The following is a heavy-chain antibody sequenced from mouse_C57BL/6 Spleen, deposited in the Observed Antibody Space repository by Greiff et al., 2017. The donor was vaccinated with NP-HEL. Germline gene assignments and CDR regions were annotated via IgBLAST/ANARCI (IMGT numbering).Heavy chain of an antibody. D-gene: IGHD1-1*01. CDR1: GYTFTDYY. Sequence: EVQLQQSGPELVKPGASVKISCKASGYTFTDYYMNWVKQSSGKSLEWIGDINPNNGGTNYNQKFKGKATLTVDKSSSTAYMELRSLTSEDSAVYYAVVYYYGSSYYAMDYWGQGTSVTVSS. CDR2: INPNNGGT. CDR3: VVYYYGSSYYAMDY. V-gene: IGHV1-26*01. J-gene: IGHJ4*01.